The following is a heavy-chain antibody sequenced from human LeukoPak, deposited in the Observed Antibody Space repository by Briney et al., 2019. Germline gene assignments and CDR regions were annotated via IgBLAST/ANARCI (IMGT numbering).Heavy chain of an antibody. V-gene: IGHV3-23*01. CDR2: ISGRGDTT. Sequence: GGSLRLSCAASGFTFSDYSMSWVRQAPGKGLEWVSGISGRGDTTYYAPSAKGRFTMSRDNSKSTVYLEMNSLTAEDTAVYSCAKQGYSSSWYYLDFWGQGTLVTVSS. CDR3: AKQGYSSSWYYLDF. D-gene: IGHD6-13*01. J-gene: IGHJ4*02. CDR1: GFTFSDYS.